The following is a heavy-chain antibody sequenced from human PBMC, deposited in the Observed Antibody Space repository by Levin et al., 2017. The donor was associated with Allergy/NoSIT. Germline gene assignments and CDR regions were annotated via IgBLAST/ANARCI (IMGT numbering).Heavy chain of an antibody. CDR3: ARYVHLNY. V-gene: IGHV3-7*01. Sequence: GGSLRLSCAASGFSFSTSWMNWVRQAPGRGLEWVANIKQDGSEKYYVDSVKGRFTISRDNAKNSLYLQMNSLRAEDTAVYYCARYVHLNYWGQGTLVTVSS. D-gene: IGHD1-1*01. CDR2: IKQDGSEK. J-gene: IGHJ4*02. CDR1: GFSFSTSW.